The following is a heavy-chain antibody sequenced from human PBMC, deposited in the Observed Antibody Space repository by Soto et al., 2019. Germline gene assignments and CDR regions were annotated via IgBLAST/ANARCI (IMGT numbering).Heavy chain of an antibody. CDR1: GGSMDSGGYY. CDR2: IHNNGAT. J-gene: IGHJ5*02. Sequence: QVQLQESGPGLVKTSQTLSLTCTISGGSMDSGGYYWSWILQHPTEGLEWIGSIHNNGATYYNPSLTCRGRISAHRSNPHFSLTLYSANAPATRVYYCARGAARSNRFDHWRPAVLVTVA. D-gene: IGHD2-15*01. V-gene: IGHV4-31*03. CDR3: ARGAARSNRFDH.